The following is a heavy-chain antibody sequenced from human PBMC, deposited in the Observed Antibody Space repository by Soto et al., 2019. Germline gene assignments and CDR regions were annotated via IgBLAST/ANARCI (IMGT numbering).Heavy chain of an antibody. CDR2: IKQDGSEK. D-gene: IGHD3-3*01. CDR1: GFTFSSYW. Sequence: GSLRLSCAASGFTFSSYWMSWVRQAPGKGLEWVANIKQDGSEKYYVESVKGRFTISRDNAKNSLYLQMNSLRAEDTVVYYFAGDLRHWSGFRAYYYYYMDVWGKGTTVTVSS. J-gene: IGHJ6*03. CDR3: AGDLRHWSGFRAYYYYYMDV. V-gene: IGHV3-7*01.